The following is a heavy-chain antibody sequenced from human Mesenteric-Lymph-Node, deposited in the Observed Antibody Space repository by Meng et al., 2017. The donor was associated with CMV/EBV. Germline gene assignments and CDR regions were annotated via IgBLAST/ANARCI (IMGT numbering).Heavy chain of an antibody. CDR3: AKQGGKAVAGNYIGY. CDR2: IRNDGDKK. J-gene: IGHJ4*02. Sequence: GESLKISCAASGFTFSSYDMHWVRQAPGKGLEWVAIIRNDGDKKYYAESVKGRFTISRDNSKNTLYLQMNSLRAEDTAVYHCAKQGGKAVAGNYIGYWGQGTLVTVSS. CDR1: GFTFSSYD. D-gene: IGHD6-19*01. V-gene: IGHV3-30*02.